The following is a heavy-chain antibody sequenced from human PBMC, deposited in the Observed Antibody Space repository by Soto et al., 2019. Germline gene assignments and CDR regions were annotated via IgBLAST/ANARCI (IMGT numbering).Heavy chain of an antibody. J-gene: IGHJ5*02. V-gene: IGHV1-46*01. CDR1: GYTFTSYY. CDR2: INPSGGST. Sequence: ASVKVSCKASGYTFTSYYMHWVRQAPGQGLEWMGIINPSGGSTSYAQKFQGRVTMTRDTSTCTVYMELSSLRSEDTAVYYCARDPFSSGWYEGGWFDPWGQGTLVTVSS. CDR3: ARDPFSSGWYEGGWFDP. D-gene: IGHD6-19*01.